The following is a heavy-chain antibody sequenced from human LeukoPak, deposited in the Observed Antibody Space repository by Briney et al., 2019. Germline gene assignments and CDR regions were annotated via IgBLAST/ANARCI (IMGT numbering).Heavy chain of an antibody. CDR2: IYYSGST. V-gene: IGHV4-39*07. J-gene: IGHJ3*02. CDR3: AREGGTRDAFDI. Sequence: PSETLSLTCTVSGGSISSSSYYWGWLRQPPGKGLEWIGSIYYSGSTYYNPSLKSRVTISVDTSKNQFSLKLSSVTAADTAVYYCAREGGTRDAFDIWGQGTMVTVSS. CDR1: GGSISSSSYY. D-gene: IGHD2-15*01.